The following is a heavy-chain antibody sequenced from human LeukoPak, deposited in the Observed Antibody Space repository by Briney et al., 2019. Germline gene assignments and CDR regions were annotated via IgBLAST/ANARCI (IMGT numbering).Heavy chain of an antibody. J-gene: IGHJ4*02. D-gene: IGHD2-2*01. CDR3: TKGLDGSISCPDY. CDR2: IYSGGST. CDR1: GFTVSSNY. V-gene: IGHV3-53*01. Sequence: GGSLRLSCAASGFTVSSNYMSWVRQAPGKGLEWVSVIYSGGSTYYADSVKGRFTMSRDNSKNTLYLQMNSLRAEDSAVYYCTKGLDGSISCPDYWGQGTLVTVSS.